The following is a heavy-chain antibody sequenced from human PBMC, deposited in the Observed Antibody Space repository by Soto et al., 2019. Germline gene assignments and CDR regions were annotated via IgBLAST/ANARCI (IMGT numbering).Heavy chain of an antibody. V-gene: IGHV4-39*01. J-gene: IGHJ4*02. CDR3: ARGYSYGYFEY. Sequence: SETLSLTCTVSGGSISSTSYYLGWIRQPPGKGLEWIGSIYYSGSTYYNPSLKSRVTISVDTSKNQFSLKLSSVTAADTAVFYCARGYSYGYFEYWGQGTLVTVSS. D-gene: IGHD5-18*01. CDR1: GGSISSTSYY. CDR2: IYYSGST.